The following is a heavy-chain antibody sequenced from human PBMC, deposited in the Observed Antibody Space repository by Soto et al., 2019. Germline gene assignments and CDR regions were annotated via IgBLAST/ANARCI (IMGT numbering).Heavy chain of an antibody. CDR1: GDTFSSYS. Sequence: QVQLIQSGAELKRPGSSVKVSCKASGDTFSSYSITWLRQAPGQRLEWMGGIIPIFAKPTYAQKFQGRVAITADDSTITVYMELTSLTSEDTAVYYCARGPEIWTSFYIWGQGTPISVSS. D-gene: IGHD3-3*01. CDR3: ARGPEIWTSFYI. V-gene: IGHV1-69*01. J-gene: IGHJ3*02. CDR2: IIPIFAKP.